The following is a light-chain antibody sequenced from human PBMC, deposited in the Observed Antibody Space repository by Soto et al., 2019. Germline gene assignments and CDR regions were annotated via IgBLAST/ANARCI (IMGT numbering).Light chain of an antibody. V-gene: IGKV1-5*03. CDR3: QQYNSYWT. J-gene: IGKJ1*01. CDR1: QSISSW. Sequence: DIQMTQSPSTLSASVGDRVTITCRASQSISSWLAWYQQKPGKAPKLLIYKASSLESGVPSRFSGSGSGTDFTLTISSLQPDDFATYYCQQYNSYWTVGQGTKVEIK. CDR2: KAS.